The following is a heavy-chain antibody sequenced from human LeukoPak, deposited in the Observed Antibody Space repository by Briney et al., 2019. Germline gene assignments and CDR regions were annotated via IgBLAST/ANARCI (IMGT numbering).Heavy chain of an antibody. D-gene: IGHD3-3*01. J-gene: IGHJ4*02. Sequence: GGSLRLSCAAFGFTFSDSWMHWVRQAPGEGLVWVSRINSDGSITIYADSVKGRFTISRDNAKNTLNLQMNSLRAEDTAVYYCARGVPYDSWSGPHYSDYWGQGTLVTVSS. CDR2: INSDGSIT. CDR3: ARGVPYDSWSGPHYSDY. V-gene: IGHV3-74*01. CDR1: GFTFSDSW.